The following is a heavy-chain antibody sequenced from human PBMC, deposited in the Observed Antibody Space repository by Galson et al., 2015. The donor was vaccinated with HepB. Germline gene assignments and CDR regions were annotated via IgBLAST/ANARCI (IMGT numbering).Heavy chain of an antibody. J-gene: IGHJ4*02. Sequence: SLRLSCAASGFTFSAYAMSWVRQAPGEGLEWVSTINYSGSGTYYPDSVKGRITISRDNSKNTLYLQMNSLRAEDTAVYYCAKERSVVTPVSLDYWGQGTLVTVSS. CDR2: INYSGSGT. CDR3: AKERSVVTPVSLDY. V-gene: IGHV3-23*01. D-gene: IGHD4-23*01. CDR1: GFTFSAYA.